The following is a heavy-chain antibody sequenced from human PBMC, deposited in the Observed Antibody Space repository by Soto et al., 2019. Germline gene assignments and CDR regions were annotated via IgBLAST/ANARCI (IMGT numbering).Heavy chain of an antibody. V-gene: IGHV1-69*08. CDR3: AREEYYYGSGAFFDS. Sequence: QVQLVQSGAEVKKPGSSVKVSCKASGGTFSSYTISWVRQAPGQGLEWMGRIIPILGIANYAQKFQGRVTITADKSMSTAYMELSSLRSEDTAVYYCAREEYYYGSGAFFDSWGQGTLVTVSS. CDR1: GGTFSSYT. CDR2: IIPILGIA. D-gene: IGHD3-10*01. J-gene: IGHJ4*02.